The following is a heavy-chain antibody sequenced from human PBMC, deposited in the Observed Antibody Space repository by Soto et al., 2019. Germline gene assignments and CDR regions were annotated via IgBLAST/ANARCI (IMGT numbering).Heavy chain of an antibody. D-gene: IGHD2-2*01. CDR2: IYHSGTT. CDR1: GGSISSGGYY. Sequence: QVQLQESGPGLVKPSQTLSLTCTVSGGSISSGGYYWSWIRQHPGKGLEWIGYIYHSGTTYYNPSLKRPVTISVDTSKTPFSLKLTSVPAADTAVYYCAPVRGTQLLGWFDPWGQGTLVTVSS. V-gene: IGHV4-31*01. CDR3: APVRGTQLLGWFDP. J-gene: IGHJ5*02.